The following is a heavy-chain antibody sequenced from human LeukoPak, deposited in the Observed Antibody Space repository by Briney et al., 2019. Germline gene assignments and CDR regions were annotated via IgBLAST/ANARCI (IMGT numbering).Heavy chain of an antibody. CDR1: GFSSSSYA. CDR3: ARDWHFDL. Sequence: GGSLRLSCAASGFSSSSYAMYWVRQAPGKGLEYVSAIGKNGVSRYYANSVRGRFTISRDNSKNTLYLQMGSLRADDMAVYYCARDWHFDLWGQGTVVTVSS. CDR2: IGKNGVSR. V-gene: IGHV3-64*01. J-gene: IGHJ3*01.